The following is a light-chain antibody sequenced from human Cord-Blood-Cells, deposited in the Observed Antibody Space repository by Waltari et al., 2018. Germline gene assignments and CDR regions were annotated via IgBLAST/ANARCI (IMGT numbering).Light chain of an antibody. V-gene: IGLV2-14*01. Sequence: QSALTQPADAPGSPGQSIPISRTETRSDVRVDNDSSWYQQHPGKAPKLMIYDVSNRPSGVSNRFSGSKSGNTASLTISGLQAEDEADYYCSSYTSSSTVVFGGGTKLTVL. J-gene: IGLJ2*01. CDR1: RSDVRVDND. CDR2: DVS. CDR3: SSYTSSSTVV.